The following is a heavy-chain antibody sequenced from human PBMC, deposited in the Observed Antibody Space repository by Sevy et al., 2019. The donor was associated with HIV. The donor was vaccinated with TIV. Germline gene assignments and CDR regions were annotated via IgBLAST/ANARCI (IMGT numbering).Heavy chain of an antibody. CDR2: INSGSGAI. CDR3: ARESTMIRGVPAYNWFDP. Sequence: GGSLRLSCAASGFMFNTYSMNWVRQAPGTGLEWLSYINSGSGAISYADSVKGRFTISRDNAKNSLYLQMNSLRAEDTAVYYCARESTMIRGVPAYNWFDPWGQGTLVTVSS. V-gene: IGHV3-48*01. J-gene: IGHJ5*02. D-gene: IGHD3-10*01. CDR1: GFMFNTYS.